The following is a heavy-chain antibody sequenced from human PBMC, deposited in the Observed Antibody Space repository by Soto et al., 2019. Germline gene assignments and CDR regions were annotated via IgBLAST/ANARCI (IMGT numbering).Heavy chain of an antibody. CDR1: GGSISSYY. CDR2: IYYSGST. CDR3: ARHGVRSYYFDY. V-gene: IGHV4-59*08. D-gene: IGHD3-3*01. Sequence: SETLSLTCTVSGGSISSYYWSWIRQPPGKGLEWIGYIYYSGSTNYNPSLKSRVTISVDTSKNQFSLKLSSVTAADSAVYYCARHGVRSYYFDYWGQGALVTVS. J-gene: IGHJ4*02.